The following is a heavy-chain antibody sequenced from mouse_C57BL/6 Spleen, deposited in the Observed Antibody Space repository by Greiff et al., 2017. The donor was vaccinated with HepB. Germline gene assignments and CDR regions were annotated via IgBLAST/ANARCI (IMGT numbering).Heavy chain of an antibody. CDR1: GFSFTSYG. D-gene: IGHD1-1*01. Sequence: QVQLKESGPGLVQPSQSLSITCTVSGFSFTSYGVHWVRQSPGKGLEWLGVIWSGGSTDYNAAFISRLSISKDNSKSQVFFKMNSLQADDTAIYYCARKGDYYGSSLMDYWGQGTSVTVSS. J-gene: IGHJ4*01. V-gene: IGHV2-2*01. CDR2: IWSGGST. CDR3: ARKGDYYGSSLMDY.